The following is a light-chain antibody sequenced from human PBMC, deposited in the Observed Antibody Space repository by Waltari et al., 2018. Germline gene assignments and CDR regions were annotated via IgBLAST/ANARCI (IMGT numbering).Light chain of an antibody. V-gene: IGKV1-39*01. Sequence: DIQMTQSPSSLSASVGDRVTITCRTSQNINHFLTWYQQKPGEAPHLLIYAASSLQSGVPSRCSGSGYGTDFTLTISDLQPEDFASYYGQQSYIVPPWTFGQGTKVEIK. CDR1: QNINHF. CDR2: AAS. CDR3: QQSYIVPPWT. J-gene: IGKJ1*01.